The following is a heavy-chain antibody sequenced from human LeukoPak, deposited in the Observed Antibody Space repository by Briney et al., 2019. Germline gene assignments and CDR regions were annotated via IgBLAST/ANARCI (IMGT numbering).Heavy chain of an antibody. CDR1: GFTFSSYS. J-gene: IGHJ4*02. Sequence: GGALRLSCAASGFTFSSYSMKWVRQAPGKGLEWVSSISSSSSYIYYADSTKGRFTTFRDNAKNSMYLQMNSLRAEDTAVYYCARGAAGYSGYDLVTYCFDYWGQGTLVTVSS. V-gene: IGHV3-21*01. CDR2: ISSSSSYI. D-gene: IGHD5-12*01. CDR3: ARGAAGYSGYDLVTYCFDY.